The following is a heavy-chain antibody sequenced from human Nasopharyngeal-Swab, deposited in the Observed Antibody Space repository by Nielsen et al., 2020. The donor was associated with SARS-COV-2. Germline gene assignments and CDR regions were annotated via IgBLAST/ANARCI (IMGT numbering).Heavy chain of an antibody. V-gene: IGHV4-39*07. J-gene: IGHJ4*02. CDR3: RVVPAAMYYGDYVGIDY. Sequence: WICQPPGKGLEWIGSIYYSGSTYYNPSLKSRVTISVDTSKNQFSLKLSSVTAADTAVYYCRVVPAAMYYGDYVGIDYWGQGTLVTVSS. D-gene: IGHD2-2*01. CDR2: IYYSGST.